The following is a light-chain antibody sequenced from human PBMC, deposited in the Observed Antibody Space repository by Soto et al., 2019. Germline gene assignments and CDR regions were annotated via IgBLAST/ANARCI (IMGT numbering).Light chain of an antibody. J-gene: IGKJ1*01. CDR3: QQTDSFPRT. Sequence: DIEMTQSPSTLSASVGDRVAITCRASQSITTWLAWYQQKPGKAPKLLIYAASSLQSGVPSRFSGSGSGTDFTLTISGLQPEDCATYYCQQTDSFPRTFGQGTKVEIK. CDR1: QSITTW. V-gene: IGKV1-12*01. CDR2: AAS.